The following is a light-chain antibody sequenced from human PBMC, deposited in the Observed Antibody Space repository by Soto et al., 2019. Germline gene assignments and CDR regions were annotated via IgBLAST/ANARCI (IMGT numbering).Light chain of an antibody. J-gene: IGKJ5*01. CDR3: QQYCTSPIT. Sequence: EIVMTQSPATLSVSPGERATLSCRASQSVSILLAWYQQKPGQAPRLLIHGATTRATGIPARFSAWGSGTDFTLTISRVDPADFAFYYCQQYCTSPITFGQGTRLEIK. CDR1: QSVSIL. V-gene: IGKV3-15*01. CDR2: GAT.